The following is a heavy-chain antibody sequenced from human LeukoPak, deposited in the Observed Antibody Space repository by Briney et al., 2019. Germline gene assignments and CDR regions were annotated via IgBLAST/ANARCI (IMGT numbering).Heavy chain of an antibody. CDR2: IIPIFGTA. V-gene: IGHV1-69*13. CDR1: GGTFSSYA. Sequence: GASVKVSCKASGGTFSSYAISWVRQAPGQGLEWMGGIIPIFGTANYAQKFQGRVTITADESTSTAYMELSSLRSEDTAVYYCARDAGFEVAGTWFDPWGQGTLVTVSS. CDR3: ARDAGFEVAGTWFDP. D-gene: IGHD6-19*01. J-gene: IGHJ5*02.